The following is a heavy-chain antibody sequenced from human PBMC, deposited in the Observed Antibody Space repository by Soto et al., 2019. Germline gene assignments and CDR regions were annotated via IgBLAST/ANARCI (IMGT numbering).Heavy chain of an antibody. CDR2: IKHDGSEK. CDR1: GFPFSSYW. J-gene: IGHJ6*04. CDR3: AREIGGYSYVYYDYYGMDV. Sequence: GGSLRLCCAASGFPFSSYWMSWVRQAPGKGLEWVANIKHDGSEKYYVDSVKGRFTISRDNAKNSLHLQMNSLRAEDTAVYYCAREIGGYSYVYYDYYGMDVWGKGTRVTVSS. D-gene: IGHD5-18*01. V-gene: IGHV3-7*01.